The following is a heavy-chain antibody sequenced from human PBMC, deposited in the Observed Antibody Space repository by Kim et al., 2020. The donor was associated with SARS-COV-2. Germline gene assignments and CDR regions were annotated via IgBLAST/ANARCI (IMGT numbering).Heavy chain of an antibody. CDR2: IIPIFGTA. CDR1: GGTFSSYA. D-gene: IGHD6-13*01. CDR3: ASGSYAGQQLGPRHAFDI. J-gene: IGHJ3*02. Sequence: SVKVSCKASGGTFSSYAISWVRQAPGQGLEWMGGIIPIFGTANYAQKFQGRVTITADESTSTAYMELSSLRSEDTAVYYCASGSYAGQQLGPRHAFDIWGQVTMVTVSS. V-gene: IGHV1-69*13.